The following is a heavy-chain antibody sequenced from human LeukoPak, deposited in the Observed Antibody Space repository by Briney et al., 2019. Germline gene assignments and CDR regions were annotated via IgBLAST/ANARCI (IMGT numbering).Heavy chain of an antibody. CDR1: GFTISNYW. CDR3: ARDLFDY. J-gene: IGHJ4*02. Sequence: GGSLRLSCAVSGFTISNYWMSWFRQAPGKGLEWVATIKQDGSAEFYVDSVKGRFTISRDSAKNSLYLQMNSLRDDDTAVYYCARDLFDYWGQGTLVTVSS. V-gene: IGHV3-7*01. CDR2: IKQDGSAE.